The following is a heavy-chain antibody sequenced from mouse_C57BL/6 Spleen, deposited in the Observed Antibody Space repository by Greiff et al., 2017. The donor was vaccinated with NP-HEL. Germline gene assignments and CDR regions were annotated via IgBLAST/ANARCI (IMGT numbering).Heavy chain of an antibody. D-gene: IGHD2-4*01. CDR2: IWSGGST. J-gene: IGHJ2*01. CDR1: GFSLTSYG. CDR3: ARGDYDVSYFDY. Sequence: VQLQQSGPGLVQPSQSLSITCTVSGFSLTSYGVHWVRQSPGKGLEWLGVIWSGGSTDYNAAFISRLSISKDNSKSQVFFKMNSLQADDTAIYYCARGDYDVSYFDYWGQGTTLTVSS. V-gene: IGHV2-2*01.